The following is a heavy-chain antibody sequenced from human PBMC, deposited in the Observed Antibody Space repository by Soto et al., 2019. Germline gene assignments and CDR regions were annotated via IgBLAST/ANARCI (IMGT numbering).Heavy chain of an antibody. CDR2: IIPIIGII. V-gene: IGHV1-69*08. J-gene: IGHJ5*02. D-gene: IGHD3-22*01. Sequence: QVQLVQSGAEVTKPGSSVKVSCKASGGTFSTYTITWVRQAPGQGLEWMGRIIPIIGIINYAQKFQGRVTITADKFTGTAYMELTRLRSDDTAVYYCAGDPDSHYNDSHASSYPWGQGTLVTVSS. CDR3: AGDPDSHYNDSHASSYP. CDR1: GGTFSTYT.